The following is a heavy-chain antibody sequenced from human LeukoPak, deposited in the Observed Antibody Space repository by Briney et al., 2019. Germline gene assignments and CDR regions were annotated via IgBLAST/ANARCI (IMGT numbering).Heavy chain of an antibody. J-gene: IGHJ4*02. V-gene: IGHV1-2*02. Sequence: ASVKVSCKASGYTFTGYYMHWVRQAPGQGLEWMGWINPNSGGTNYAQKFQGRVTMTRDTSISTAYMELSRLRSDDTAVYYCARGPYYYGSGSVGGGDYWGQGTLVTVSS. CDR1: GYTFTGYY. CDR3: ARGPYYYGSGSVGGGDY. D-gene: IGHD3-10*01. CDR2: INPNSGGT.